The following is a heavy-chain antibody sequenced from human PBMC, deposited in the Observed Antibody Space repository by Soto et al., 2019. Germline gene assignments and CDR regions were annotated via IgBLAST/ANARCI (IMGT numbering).Heavy chain of an antibody. V-gene: IGHV1-46*03. CDR2: INPSGGST. J-gene: IGHJ5*02. Sequence: ASVKVSCKASGYTFTSYYMHWVRQAPGQGLEWMGIINPSGGSTSYAQKFQGRVTMTRDTSTSTVYMELSSLRSEDTAVYYCARAGSSESVGWNWFDPWGQGTLVTVSS. CDR3: ARAGSSESVGWNWFDP. D-gene: IGHD3-10*01. CDR1: GYTFTSYY.